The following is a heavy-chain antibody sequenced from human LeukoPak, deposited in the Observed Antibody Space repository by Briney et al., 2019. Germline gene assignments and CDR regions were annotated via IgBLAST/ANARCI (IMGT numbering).Heavy chain of an antibody. CDR1: GFTFSSYG. CDR2: IWYDGSNK. CDR3: ARDRIVVVPAAPDAFDI. Sequence: GRSLRLSCAASGFTFSSYGMHWVRQAPGKGLKWVAVIWYDGSNKYYADSVKGRFTISRDNSKNTLYLQMNSLRAEDTAVYYCARDRIVVVPAAPDAFDIWGQGTMVTVSS. V-gene: IGHV3-33*01. J-gene: IGHJ3*02. D-gene: IGHD2-2*01.